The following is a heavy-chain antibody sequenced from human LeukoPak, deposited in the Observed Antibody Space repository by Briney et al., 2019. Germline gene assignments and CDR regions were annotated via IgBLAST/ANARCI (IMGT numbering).Heavy chain of an antibody. V-gene: IGHV3-13*01. D-gene: IGHD3-9*01. Sequence: GGSLRLSCAASGFTFSSYDMHWVRQATGKGLEWVSGIGTAGDIYYPGSVKGRFTISRENAKNSLYLQMNSLRAEDTAVYYCARASSYYDILTGYIRGVYYFDYWGQGTLVTVSS. CDR1: GFTFSSYD. J-gene: IGHJ4*02. CDR3: ARASSYYDILTGYIRGVYYFDY. CDR2: IGTAGDI.